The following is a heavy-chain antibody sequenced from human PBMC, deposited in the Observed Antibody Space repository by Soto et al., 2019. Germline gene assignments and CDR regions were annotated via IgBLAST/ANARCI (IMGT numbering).Heavy chain of an antibody. CDR1: GFTFSTYA. Sequence: QPGGSLRLSCAASGFTFSTYAMIWVRQAPGKGLEWVSGISSSGGNTYYADSVQGRFTISRDNSKNTLYLQLNSLRAEDTAIYYCACRIPAPGNYYHGVEVWGLGTTVTVSS. V-gene: IGHV3-23*01. CDR2: ISSSGGNT. D-gene: IGHD6-25*01. J-gene: IGHJ6*02. CDR3: ACRIPAPGNYYHGVEV.